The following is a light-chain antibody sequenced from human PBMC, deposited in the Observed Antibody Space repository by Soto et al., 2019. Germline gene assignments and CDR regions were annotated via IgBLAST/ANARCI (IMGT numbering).Light chain of an antibody. Sequence: QSARSQPPSASGFSGQSVTIPCLGTSSDVGDAYNQVSWYQQHPGKGRKLIIYEVNNLPSGVPDRFSGFKSGNTAFLTVSGLQAEDEADYYCSSYAGRDTEVFGSRTKVTVL. CDR2: EVN. CDR1: SSDVGDAYNQ. CDR3: SSYAGRDTEV. J-gene: IGLJ1*01. V-gene: IGLV2-8*01.